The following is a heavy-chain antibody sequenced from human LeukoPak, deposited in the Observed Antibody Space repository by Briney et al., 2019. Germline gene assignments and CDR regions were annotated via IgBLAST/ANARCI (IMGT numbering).Heavy chain of an antibody. CDR1: GYSFTSFW. J-gene: IGHJ6*02. Sequence: GESLKISCKGSGYSFTSFWIGWVRQMPGKGLEWMGIIYPGDSDTRYSPSFQGQVTISTDKSISTAYLQWSSLKASDTAMYYCARLSSRITAGSYGMDVWGQGTTVTVSS. D-gene: IGHD3-10*01. CDR2: IYPGDSDT. V-gene: IGHV5-51*01. CDR3: ARLSSRITAGSYGMDV.